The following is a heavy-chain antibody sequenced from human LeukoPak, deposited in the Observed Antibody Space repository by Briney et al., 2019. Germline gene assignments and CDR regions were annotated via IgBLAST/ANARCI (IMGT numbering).Heavy chain of an antibody. V-gene: IGHV3-23*01. Sequence: GGSLRLSCAASGFTFSSYAMSWVRQAPGKGLEWVSAISGSGGSTYYADSVKGRFTISRDNSKNTLYLQMNSLRAEDTAVYYCANRGAGYDILTGYYPDAFDIWGPGTMVTVSS. CDR1: GFTFSSYA. J-gene: IGHJ3*02. CDR2: ISGSGGST. CDR3: ANRGAGYDILTGYYPDAFDI. D-gene: IGHD3-9*01.